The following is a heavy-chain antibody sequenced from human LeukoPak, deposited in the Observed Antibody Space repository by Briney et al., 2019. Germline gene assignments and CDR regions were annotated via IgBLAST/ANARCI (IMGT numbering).Heavy chain of an antibody. CDR3: PTKQWLALPPDS. J-gene: IGHJ4*02. CDR1: GFTFSKDW. Sequence: GGCPRLSCAASGFTFSKDWRCWVRQAPGKRLESVSQINIEGTVANYADSGRGGLTASRETPDNTMFLQKKSVREEETAVYIVPTKQWLALPPDSRGQGTPVTVSS. CDR2: INIEGTVA. V-gene: IGHV3-74*01. D-gene: IGHD6-19*01.